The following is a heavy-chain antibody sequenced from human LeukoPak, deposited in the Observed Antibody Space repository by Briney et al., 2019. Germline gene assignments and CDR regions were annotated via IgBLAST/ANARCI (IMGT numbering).Heavy chain of an antibody. CDR2: ISAYNGNT. J-gene: IGHJ4*02. D-gene: IGHD2-8*01. CDR1: GYTFTSYD. CDR3: ALRKEPKGYCTNGVCYPLDY. Sequence: GASVKLSCKASGYTFTSYDITWVRQAPGHGLEWMGWISAYNGNTNYAQKLQGRVTMTTDTSTSTAYMELRSLRSDDTAVYYCALRKEPKGYCTNGVCYPLDYWGQGTLVTVSS. V-gene: IGHV1-18*01.